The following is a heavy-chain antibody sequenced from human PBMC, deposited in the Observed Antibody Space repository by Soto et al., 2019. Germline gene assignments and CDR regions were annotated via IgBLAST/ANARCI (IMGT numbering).Heavy chain of an antibody. CDR3: ARELPLTRYSSGTWYFDY. J-gene: IGHJ4*02. D-gene: IGHD6-19*01. Sequence: SQTLSLTCAISGDSVSSNSAAWNWIRQSPSRGLDWLGRTYYRSKWYNDYAVSVKSRITINPDTSKNQFSLQLNPVTPEDTAVYYCARELPLTRYSSGTWYFDYWGQGTLVTVSS. V-gene: IGHV6-1*01. CDR1: GDSVSSNSAA. CDR2: TYYRSKWYN.